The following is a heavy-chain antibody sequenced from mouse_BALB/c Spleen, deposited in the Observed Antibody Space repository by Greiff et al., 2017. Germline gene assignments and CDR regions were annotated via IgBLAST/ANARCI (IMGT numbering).Heavy chain of an antibody. CDR1: GYTFTSYV. V-gene: IGHV1-14*01. CDR2: INPYNDGT. Sequence: VQLQQSGPELVKPGASVKMSCKASGYTFTSYVMHWVKQKPGQGLEWIGYINPYNDGTKYNEKFKGKATLTSDKSSSTAYMELSSLTSEDTAVYYCARSLLWPDFDYWGQGTTLTVAA. J-gene: IGHJ2*01. D-gene: IGHD1-1*02. CDR3: ARSLLWPDFDY.